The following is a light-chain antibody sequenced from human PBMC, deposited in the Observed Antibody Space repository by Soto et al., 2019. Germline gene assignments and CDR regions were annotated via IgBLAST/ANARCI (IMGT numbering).Light chain of an antibody. Sequence: QSALTQPRSVSGSPGQSVTISCTGTSSDVGGYNYVSWYQQHPGKAPKLIIYDVTKRPSGVPDRFSGSKSGNTASLTISGLQAEDEADYYCCSYAGNYVFGTGTKLTVL. CDR3: CSYAGNYV. CDR2: DVT. V-gene: IGLV2-11*01. J-gene: IGLJ1*01. CDR1: SSDVGGYNY.